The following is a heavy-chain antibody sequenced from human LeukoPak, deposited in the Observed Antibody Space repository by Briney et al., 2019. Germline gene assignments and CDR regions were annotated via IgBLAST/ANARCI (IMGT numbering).Heavy chain of an antibody. D-gene: IGHD3-9*01. V-gene: IGHV3-66*01. CDR2: IYSGGST. Sequence: GGSLRLSCAASGFTVSSNYMSWVRQAPGKGLEWVSVIYSGGSTYYADSVKGRFTISRDNSKNTLYLQMNSLRAEDTAVYFCAKDRNFDWLPFDYWGQGTLVTVSS. CDR3: AKDRNFDWLPFDY. CDR1: GFTVSSNY. J-gene: IGHJ4*02.